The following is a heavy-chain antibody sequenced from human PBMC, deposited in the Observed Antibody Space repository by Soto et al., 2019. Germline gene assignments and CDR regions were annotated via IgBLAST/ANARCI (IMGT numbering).Heavy chain of an antibody. V-gene: IGHV4-59*01. CDR3: ASYSSGRHGNGMDV. Sequence: SGSLSLSCTVSGVSISNCFWSWIRQSPGKGLEWIADICYTGSTTYHHSLKSRVTISVDKSKNQFSLNLTTVSAADTAVYYCASYSSGRHGNGMDVWGRGTTVTVSS. D-gene: IGHD3-22*01. CDR2: ICYTGST. CDR1: GVSISNCF. J-gene: IGHJ6*02.